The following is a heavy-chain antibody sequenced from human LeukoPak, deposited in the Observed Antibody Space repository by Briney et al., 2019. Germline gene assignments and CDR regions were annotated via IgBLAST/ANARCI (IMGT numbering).Heavy chain of an antibody. CDR2: INTDGSST. CDR1: GFTFSSYW. CDR3: ARDSRIAVAGTRYYYYYMDV. J-gene: IGHJ6*03. V-gene: IGHV3-74*01. Sequence: GGSLRLSCAASGFTFSSYWMHWVRHAPGKGLVWVSRINTDGSSTSYADSVKGRFTISRDNAKNTLYLQMNSLRAEDTAAYYCARDSRIAVAGTRYYYYYMDVWGKGTTVTVSS. D-gene: IGHD6-19*01.